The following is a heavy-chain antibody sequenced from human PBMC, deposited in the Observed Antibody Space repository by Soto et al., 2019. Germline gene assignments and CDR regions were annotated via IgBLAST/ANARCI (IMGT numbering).Heavy chain of an antibody. D-gene: IGHD5-12*01. CDR3: ARWGYSGYGEDY. J-gene: IGHJ4*02. Sequence: GGSLRLSCAASGFTFSSYAMHWVRQAPGKGLEYVSAISSNGGSTYYANSVKGRFTISRDNSKNTLYLQMGSLRAEDRAVYYCARWGYSGYGEDYWGQGTLVTVSS. CDR1: GFTFSSYA. V-gene: IGHV3-64*01. CDR2: ISSNGGST.